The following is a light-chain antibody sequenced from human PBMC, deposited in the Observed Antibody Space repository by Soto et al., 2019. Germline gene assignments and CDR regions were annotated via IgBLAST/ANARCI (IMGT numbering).Light chain of an antibody. CDR2: GNS. V-gene: IGLV1-40*01. CDR3: QSYDSSLSGRVV. J-gene: IGLJ2*01. Sequence: QSVLTQPPSVSGAPGQRVTISCTGSSSNIGAGYDVHWYQQLPGTAPKLLIYGNSNRPSGVPDRFSGSKSGTSAFLAITRLQAEDEADYYCQSYDSSLSGRVVFGGGTKLTVL. CDR1: SSNIGAGYD.